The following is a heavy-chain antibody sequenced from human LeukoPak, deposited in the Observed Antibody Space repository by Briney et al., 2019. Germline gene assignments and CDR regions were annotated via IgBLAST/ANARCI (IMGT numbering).Heavy chain of an antibody. Sequence: GGSLRLSCAASGFTFSNYAMSWVRQAPGKGLEWVSAISGSGGSTYYADSVKGRFTISRDNSKNTLYLQMNSLRAEDTAVYYCAKGVRKTAVGYGYGMDVWGKGTTVTISS. D-gene: IGHD5-18*01. CDR1: GFTFSNYA. CDR2: ISGSGGST. J-gene: IGHJ6*04. V-gene: IGHV3-23*01. CDR3: AKGVRKTAVGYGYGMDV.